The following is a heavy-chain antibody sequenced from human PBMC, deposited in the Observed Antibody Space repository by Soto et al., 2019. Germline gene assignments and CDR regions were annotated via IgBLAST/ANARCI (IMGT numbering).Heavy chain of an antibody. CDR3: AKDHNWNYLGYFDY. CDR1: GSTFSSYA. D-gene: IGHD1-7*01. V-gene: IGHV3-23*01. CDR2: ISGSGGST. J-gene: IGHJ4*02. Sequence: GSLRLSCAASGSTFSSYAMSWVRQAPGKGLEWVSAISGSGGSTYYADSVKGRFTISRDNSKNTLYLQMNSLRAEDTAVYYCAKDHNWNYLGYFDYWGQGTLVTVSS.